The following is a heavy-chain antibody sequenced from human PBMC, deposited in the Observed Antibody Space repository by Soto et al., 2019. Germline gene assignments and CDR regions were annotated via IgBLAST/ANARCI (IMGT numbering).Heavy chain of an antibody. Sequence: GGSLRLSCAASGFTFSSYAMSWVRQAPGKGLEWVSAISGSGGSTYYADSVKGRFTISRANSKNTLYLQMNSLRAEDTAVYYCAKDLGRITIFGVVNRDGMDVWGQGTTVTVSS. CDR1: GFTFSSYA. D-gene: IGHD3-3*01. J-gene: IGHJ6*02. CDR3: AKDLGRITIFGVVNRDGMDV. V-gene: IGHV3-23*01. CDR2: ISGSGGST.